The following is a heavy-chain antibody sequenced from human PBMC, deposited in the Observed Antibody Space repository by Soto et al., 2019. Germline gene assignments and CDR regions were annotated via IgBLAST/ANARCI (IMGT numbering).Heavy chain of an antibody. CDR2: ISAYNGNT. CDR3: ARDLWFGELLVFYYGMDV. V-gene: IGHV1-18*01. D-gene: IGHD3-10*01. CDR1: GYTFTSYG. Sequence: ASVKVSCKASGYTFTSYGISWVRQAPGQGLEWMGWISAYNGNTNYAQKLQGRVTMTTDTSTSTAYMELRSLRSGDTAVYYCARDLWFGELLVFYYGMDVWGQGTTVTVSS. J-gene: IGHJ6*02.